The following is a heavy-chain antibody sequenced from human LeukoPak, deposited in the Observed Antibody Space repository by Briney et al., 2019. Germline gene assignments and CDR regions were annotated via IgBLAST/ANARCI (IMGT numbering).Heavy chain of an antibody. V-gene: IGHV4-30-2*01. J-gene: IGHJ4*02. CDR2: IYHSGST. CDR1: GGSISSGGYS. Sequence: PSQTLSLTCAVSGGSISSGGYSWSWIRQPPGKGLEWIGYIYHSGSTYYNPSLKSRVTISVDRSKHQFSLKLSSVTAADTAVYYCARLTGVAARNEYDYWGQGTLVTVSS. CDR3: ARLTGVAARNEYDY. D-gene: IGHD6-6*01.